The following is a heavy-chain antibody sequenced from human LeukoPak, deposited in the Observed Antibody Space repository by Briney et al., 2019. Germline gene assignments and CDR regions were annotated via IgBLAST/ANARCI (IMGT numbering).Heavy chain of an antibody. CDR3: ARPLVF. J-gene: IGHJ4*02. V-gene: IGHV3-48*02. CDR1: GFTFSNSN. CDR2: ISSSSSTI. D-gene: IGHD3-10*02. Sequence: PGGSLRLSCAASGFTFSNSNMNWVRQAPGKELEWVSYISSSSSTIYYADSVKGRFTISRDNAKNSLYLQMNSLRDEDTAVYYCARPLVFGGQGTLVTVSS.